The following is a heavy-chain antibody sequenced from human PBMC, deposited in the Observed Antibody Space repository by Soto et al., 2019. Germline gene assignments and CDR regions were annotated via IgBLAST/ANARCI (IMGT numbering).Heavy chain of an antibody. V-gene: IGHV3-13*01. J-gene: IGHJ6*02. Sequence: HPGGSLRLSCAASGFTFSSYDMHWVRQATGKGLEWVSAIGTAGDTYYPGSVKGRFTISRENAKNSLYLQMNSLRAGDTAVYYCAREKCSGGSCYGPYGYYDSSGPSLGMDVWGQGTTVTVSS. CDR2: IGTAGDT. D-gene: IGHD2-15*01. CDR1: GFTFSSYD. CDR3: AREKCSGGSCYGPYGYYDSSGPSLGMDV.